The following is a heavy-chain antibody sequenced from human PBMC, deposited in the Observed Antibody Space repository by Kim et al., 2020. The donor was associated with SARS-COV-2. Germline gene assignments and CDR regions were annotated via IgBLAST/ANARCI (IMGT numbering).Heavy chain of an antibody. D-gene: IGHD6-13*01. J-gene: IGHJ6*02. Sequence: GGSLRLSCAASGFTFDDYGMSWVRQAPGKGLEWVSGINWNGGSTGYADSVKGRFTISRDNAKNSLYLQMNSLRAEDTALYHCARAGSSSLGGGDSYYYYGMDVWVQGTTVTVSS. CDR2: INWNGGST. CDR1: GFTFDDYG. V-gene: IGHV3-20*01. CDR3: ARAGSSSLGGGDSYYYYGMDV.